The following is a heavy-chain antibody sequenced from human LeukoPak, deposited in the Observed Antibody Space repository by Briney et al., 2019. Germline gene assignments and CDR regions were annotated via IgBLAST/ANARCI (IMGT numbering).Heavy chain of an antibody. CDR2: IYYTGST. Sequence: PSETLSLTCTVPGGSISNYYWSWIRQPPGKGLEWIGYIYYTGSTSYNPSLKSRVNISVDTSKNQISLKLSSVTAADTAMYYCARDRFSGSYSDYWGQGTLVTVSS. CDR1: GGSISNYY. V-gene: IGHV4-59*01. D-gene: IGHD1-26*01. CDR3: ARDRFSGSYSDY. J-gene: IGHJ4*02.